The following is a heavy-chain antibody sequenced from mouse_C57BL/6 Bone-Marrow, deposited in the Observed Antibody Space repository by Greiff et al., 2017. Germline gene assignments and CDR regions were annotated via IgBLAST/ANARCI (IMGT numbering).Heavy chain of an antibody. V-gene: IGHV3-6*01. D-gene: IGHD3-2*02. J-gene: IGHJ3*01. CDR1: GYSITSGYY. CDR2: ISYDGSN. Sequence: VQLKESGPGLVKPSQSLSLTCSVTGYSITSGYYWNWIRQFPGNKLEWMGYISYDGSNNYNPSLKNRISITRDTSKNQFFLKLNSVTTEDTATYYCARDTTAQATPAWFAYWGQGTLVTVSA. CDR3: ARDTTAQATPAWFAY.